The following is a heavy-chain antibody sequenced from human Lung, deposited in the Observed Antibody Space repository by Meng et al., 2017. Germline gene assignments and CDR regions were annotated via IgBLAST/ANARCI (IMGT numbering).Heavy chain of an antibody. CDR2: IHYSGST. CDR3: ARYVFDSSSLYSNWFDP. V-gene: IGHV4-31*03. D-gene: IGHD3-22*01. J-gene: IGHJ5*02. Sequence: QLQLQESGPGLVKPSQTLSLTCTVPGGSISSGTYYWGWIRQLPGKGLEWIAYIHYSGSTYYSPSLKSRVTISVDTSKNQLSLKLSSMTAADTVVYYCARYVFDSSSLYSNWFDPWGQGTLVTVSS. CDR1: GGSISSGTYY.